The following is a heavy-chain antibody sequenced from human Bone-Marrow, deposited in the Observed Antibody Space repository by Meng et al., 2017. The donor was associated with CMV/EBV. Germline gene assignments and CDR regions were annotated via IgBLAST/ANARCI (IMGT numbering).Heavy chain of an antibody. CDR2: ISYDGSNK. Sequence: GESLKISCAASGFTFSSYSMNWVRQAPGKGLEWVAVISYDGSNKYYADSVKGRFTISRDNSKNTLYLQMNSLRAEDTAVYYCARVGGSDYYYYGMDVWGQGTTVTVSS. J-gene: IGHJ6*02. CDR1: GFTFSSYS. D-gene: IGHD2-15*01. CDR3: ARVGGSDYYYYGMDV. V-gene: IGHV3-30*03.